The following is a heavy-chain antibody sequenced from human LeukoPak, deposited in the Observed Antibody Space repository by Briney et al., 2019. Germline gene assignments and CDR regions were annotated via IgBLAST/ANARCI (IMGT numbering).Heavy chain of an antibody. CDR2: IYYSGRT. J-gene: IGHJ4*02. Sequence: PSETLSLTCTVSGGSISSSSYYWGWIRQPPGKGLEGIGSIYYSGRTYYNPSLKSRVTISVDTPKNQFSLKLSSVTAADTAVYYCARQGSWTPFDYWGQGTLVTVSS. CDR3: ARQGSWTPFDY. V-gene: IGHV4-39*01. CDR1: GGSISSSSYY. D-gene: IGHD6-13*01.